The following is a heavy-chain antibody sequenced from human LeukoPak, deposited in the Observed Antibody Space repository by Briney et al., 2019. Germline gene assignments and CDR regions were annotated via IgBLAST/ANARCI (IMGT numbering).Heavy chain of an antibody. CDR1: GFAFNIQA. D-gene: IGHD6-19*01. CDR3: AKDALRTSGWYFFDY. Sequence: GGSLRLSCAASGFAFNIQAMGWVRQAPGKGLEWVSVISDSGSITYYADSVKGRFTISRDNSKNTLFLQMNSLRAEDTAVYYCAKDALRTSGWYFFDYWGQGTLVTVSS. CDR2: ISDSGSIT. J-gene: IGHJ4*02. V-gene: IGHV3-23*01.